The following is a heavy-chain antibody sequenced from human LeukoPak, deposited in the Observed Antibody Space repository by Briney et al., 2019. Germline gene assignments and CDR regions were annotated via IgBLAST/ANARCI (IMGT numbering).Heavy chain of an antibody. D-gene: IGHD4-17*01. Sequence: KPSETLSLTCAVYGGCFSGYYWSWIRQPPGKGLEWIGEINHSGSTNYYPSLKGRVTISVDTSKNEFSLKLSSVTAAETAVYYCARGRMTNGYFDYWGEGTLVTVSS. CDR2: INHSGST. J-gene: IGHJ4*02. CDR3: ARGRMTNGYFDY. V-gene: IGHV4-34*01. CDR1: GGCFSGYY.